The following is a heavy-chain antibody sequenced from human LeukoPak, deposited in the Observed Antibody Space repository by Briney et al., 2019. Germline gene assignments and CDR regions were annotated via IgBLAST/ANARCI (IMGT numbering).Heavy chain of an antibody. D-gene: IGHD6-19*01. Sequence: PGRSLRLSCAASGFTFDDYAMHWVRQAPGKGLEWVSGISWNSGSIGYADSVKGRFTISRDNAKNSLYLQMNSLRAEDTALYYCAKAPHPPYSSGWYDYWGQGTLVTVSS. J-gene: IGHJ4*02. CDR3: AKAPHPPYSSGWYDY. CDR1: GFTFDDYA. CDR2: ISWNSGSI. V-gene: IGHV3-9*01.